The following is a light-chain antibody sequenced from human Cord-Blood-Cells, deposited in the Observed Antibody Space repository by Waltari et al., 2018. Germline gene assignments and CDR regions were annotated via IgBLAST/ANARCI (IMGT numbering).Light chain of an antibody. V-gene: IGLV1-47*01. Sequence: QSVLTQPPSASGTPGRRVTLSCSGSSTNIVSNYVCLYQQLPGTAPKLLIYRNNQRPSGVPDRFSSSKSGTSASRAISGLRSEDEADYYGAAWDDSLSGRVFGGGTKLPVL. J-gene: IGLJ3*02. CDR2: RNN. CDR3: AAWDDSLSGRV. CDR1: STNIVSNY.